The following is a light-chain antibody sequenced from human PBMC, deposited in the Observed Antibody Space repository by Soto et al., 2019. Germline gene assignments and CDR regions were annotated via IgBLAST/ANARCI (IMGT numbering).Light chain of an antibody. CDR2: EVS. CDR3: SSCSSCSTRSTRV. Sequence: LTQPASVSGSPGQSITISCTGTSSDVGDYNYVSWYQQHPGKAPKLMIYEVSNRPSGVSNRFSGSKSGNTASLTISGLQAEDEADYYCSSCSSCSTRSTRVFGTGTKVTVL. V-gene: IGLV2-14*01. J-gene: IGLJ1*01. CDR1: SSDVGDYNY.